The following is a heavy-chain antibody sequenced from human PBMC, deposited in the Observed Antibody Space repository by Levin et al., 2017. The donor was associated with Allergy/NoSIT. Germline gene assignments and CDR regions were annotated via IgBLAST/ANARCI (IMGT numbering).Heavy chain of an antibody. CDR2: INHSGST. CDR1: GGSFSGYY. CDR3: ASEGYSYGTRYYGMDV. D-gene: IGHD5-18*01. J-gene: IGHJ6*02. V-gene: IGHV4-34*01. Sequence: SQTLSLTCAVYGGSFSGYYWSWIRQPPGKGLEWIGEINHSGSTNYNPSLKSRVTISVDTSKNQFSLKLSSVTAADTAVYYCASEGYSYGTRYYGMDVWGQGTTVTVSS.